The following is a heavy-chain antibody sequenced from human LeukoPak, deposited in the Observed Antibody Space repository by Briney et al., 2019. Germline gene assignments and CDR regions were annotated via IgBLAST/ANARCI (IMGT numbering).Heavy chain of an antibody. V-gene: IGHV3-9*01. CDR2: ISWNSGSI. CDR1: GFTFDDYA. CDR3: AKGNGSYSSGFDY. D-gene: IGHD6-19*01. Sequence: GRSLRLSCAASGFTFDDYAMHWVRQAPGKGLEWVSGISWNSGSIGYADSVKGRFTISRDNAKNSLYLQINSLRAEDTALYYCAKGNGSYSSGFDYWGQGTLVTVSS. J-gene: IGHJ4*02.